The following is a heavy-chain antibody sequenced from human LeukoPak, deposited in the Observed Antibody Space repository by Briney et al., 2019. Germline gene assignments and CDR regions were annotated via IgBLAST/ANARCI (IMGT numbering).Heavy chain of an antibody. CDR1: GFTFSSYA. D-gene: IGHD5-24*01. Sequence: GGSLRLSCAASGFTFSSYAMHWVRQAPGKGLEWVAVISYDGSNKYYADSVKGRFTISRDNSKNTLYLQMNSLRAEDTAVYYCARGGSKRWLHSAFDIWGQGTMVTVSS. J-gene: IGHJ3*02. CDR3: ARGGSKRWLHSAFDI. V-gene: IGHV3-30-3*01. CDR2: ISYDGSNK.